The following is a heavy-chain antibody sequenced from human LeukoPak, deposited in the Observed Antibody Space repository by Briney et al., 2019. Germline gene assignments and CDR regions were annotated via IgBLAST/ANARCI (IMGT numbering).Heavy chain of an antibody. V-gene: IGHV7-4-1*02. CDR2: INTNTGNP. CDR3: ARVQRVKFPLKYYFDY. D-gene: IGHD3-10*01. Sequence: ASVKVSCKASGYTFTSYAMNWVRQAPGQGLEWMGWINTNTGNPTYAQGFTGRFVFSLDTSVSTAYLQISSLKAEDTAVYYCARVQRVKFPLKYYFDYWGQGTLVTVSS. J-gene: IGHJ4*02. CDR1: GYTFTSYA.